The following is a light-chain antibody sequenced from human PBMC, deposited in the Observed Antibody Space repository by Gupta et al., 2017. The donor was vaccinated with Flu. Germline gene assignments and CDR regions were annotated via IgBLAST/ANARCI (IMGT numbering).Light chain of an antibody. CDR2: GAS. V-gene: IGKV3-20*01. CDR1: QSVSSSY. CDR3: QQYGSSPPT. Sequence: EIVLKQFPGTLSLSPGESATLACRASQSVSSSYFSWYQQKTGKATRLLIYGASSRATGIPERCSGSGSGTYFTLTISILEPEDFAVYYCQQYGSSPPTFGRGTKVEV. J-gene: IGKJ1*01.